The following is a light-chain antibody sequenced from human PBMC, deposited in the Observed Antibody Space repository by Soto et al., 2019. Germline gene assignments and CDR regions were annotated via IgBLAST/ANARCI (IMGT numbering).Light chain of an antibody. CDR2: DAS. V-gene: IGKV1-33*01. Sequence: DIQMTQSPSSLSASVGDRVTITCQSSQDISNYLNWYQQKPGKAPKLLIYDASNLETGVPSRFSGSGSGTEFTLTISSLQPDDFATYYCKQYNSYWTFGQGTKVDIK. CDR3: KQYNSYWT. J-gene: IGKJ1*01. CDR1: QDISNY.